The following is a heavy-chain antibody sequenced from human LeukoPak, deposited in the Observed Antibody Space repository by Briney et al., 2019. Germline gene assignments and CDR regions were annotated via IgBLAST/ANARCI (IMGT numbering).Heavy chain of an antibody. V-gene: IGHV3-23*01. CDR3: AKFPRIVVVSADPLA. CDR1: GFTFNSYA. D-gene: IGHD2-2*01. J-gene: IGHJ5*02. Sequence: GGSLRLSCAASGFTFNSYAMSWVSQAPGKGLEWVSAISGSGGSTYYADSVKGRFTISRDNSKNTLYLQMNSLRAEDTAVYYCAKFPRIVVVSADPLAWGQRTLVTVSS. CDR2: ISGSGGST.